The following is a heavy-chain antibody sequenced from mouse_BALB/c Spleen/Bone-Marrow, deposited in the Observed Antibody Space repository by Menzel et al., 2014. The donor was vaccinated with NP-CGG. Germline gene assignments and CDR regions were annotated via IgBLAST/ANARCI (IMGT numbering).Heavy chain of an antibody. Sequence: DVMLVESGGGLVQPGGSLRLSCATSGFTFTDYYMSWVRQPPGKALEWLGFIRNKANGYTTEYSASVKGRFTISRDNSQSIRYLQMNTLRAEDSATYYCARADYYAMDYWGQGTSVTVSS. CDR2: IRNKANGYTT. V-gene: IGHV7-3*02. CDR3: ARADYYAMDY. CDR1: GFTFTDYY. J-gene: IGHJ4*01.